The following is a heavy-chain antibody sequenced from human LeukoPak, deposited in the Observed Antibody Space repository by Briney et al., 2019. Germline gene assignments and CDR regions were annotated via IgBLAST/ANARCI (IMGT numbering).Heavy chain of an antibody. D-gene: IGHD5-24*01. Sequence: ASVKVSCKASGYTFSDYYIHWVRQAPGQGLEWMGRINPKTGDTKYEQKFQGRVAMTRATSVGTAYMELSRVRSDDAAVYFCARPKHNWQLAFDIWGQGTMVAVSS. CDR1: GYTFSDYY. CDR2: INPKTGDT. J-gene: IGHJ3*02. V-gene: IGHV1-2*06. CDR3: ARPKHNWQLAFDI.